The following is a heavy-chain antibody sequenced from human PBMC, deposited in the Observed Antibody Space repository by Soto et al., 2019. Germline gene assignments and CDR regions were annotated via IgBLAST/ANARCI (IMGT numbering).Heavy chain of an antibody. J-gene: IGHJ6*02. CDR2: ISYDGSNK. CDR3: AKVDCSGGSCSEFGFYYGMDV. Sequence: GGSLRLSCAASGFTFSSYGMHWVRQAPGKGLEWVAVISYDGSNKYYADSVKGRFTISRDNSKNTLYLKMNSLRAEYTVLYCCAKVDCSGGSCSEFGFYYGMDVWGQGTTVTVSS. CDR1: GFTFSSYG. V-gene: IGHV3-30*18. D-gene: IGHD2-15*01.